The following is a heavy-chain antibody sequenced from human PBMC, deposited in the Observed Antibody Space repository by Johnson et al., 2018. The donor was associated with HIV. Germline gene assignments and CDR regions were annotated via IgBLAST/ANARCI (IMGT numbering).Heavy chain of an antibody. CDR2: ISYDGSDK. CDR1: GFTFSSYA. D-gene: IGHD6-19*01. J-gene: IGHJ3*02. CDR3: ARDLAGHNAFDI. V-gene: IGHV3-30*04. Sequence: QVQLVESGGGVVQPGRSPRLSCAASGFTFSSYAMHWVRQAPAKGLEWVAVISYDGSDKYYAASVKGRFTISRDSSKNTLSLQMNSLRAEDTAVYYCARDLAGHNAFDIWGQGTMVTVSS.